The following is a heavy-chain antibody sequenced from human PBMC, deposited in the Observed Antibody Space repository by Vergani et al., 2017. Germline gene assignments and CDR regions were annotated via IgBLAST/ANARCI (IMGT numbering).Heavy chain of an antibody. CDR1: GSTFTSYG. CDR2: INAYNGDT. D-gene: IGHD2-15*01. V-gene: IGHV1-18*01. CDR3: AGESYCSGGRWAPPTDY. J-gene: IGHJ4*02. Sequence: QVQLVQSGAVVKKPGASVKVSCKASGSTFTSYGISWVRQAPGQGLEWMGWINAYNGDTNYAQHLQVRVTMTTDTSTSTAYMELKSLRSDDTAVDYCAGESYCSGGRWAPPTDYWGQGTLVTVSS.